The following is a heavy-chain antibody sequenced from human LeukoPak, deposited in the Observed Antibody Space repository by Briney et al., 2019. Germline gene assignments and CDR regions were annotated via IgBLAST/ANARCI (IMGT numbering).Heavy chain of an antibody. Sequence: GGSLRLSCAASGFTFSSYWMSWVRQAPGEGLEWVANIKQDGSEKYYVDSVKGRFTISRDNAKNSLYLQMNSLRAEDTAVYYCARILDSAWGELGYWGQGTLVTVSS. V-gene: IGHV3-7*01. CDR3: ARILDSAWGELGY. D-gene: IGHD6-19*01. CDR1: GFTFSSYW. CDR2: IKQDGSEK. J-gene: IGHJ4*02.